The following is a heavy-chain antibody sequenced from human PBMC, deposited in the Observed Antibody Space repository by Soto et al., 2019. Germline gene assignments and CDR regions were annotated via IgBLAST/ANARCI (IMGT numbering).Heavy chain of an antibody. V-gene: IGHV5-51*01. J-gene: IGHJ6*02. CDR1: GYRFTSSW. CDR3: AGPSMMAGRYGMDG. CDR2: IYPGDSDT. Sequence: GESLKISCKGSGYRFTSSWIAWVRQMPGKGLEWMGIIYPGDSDTRYSPSFQGQVTISADKSISTAYLQWSSLKASDTAMYYCAGPSMMAGRYGMDGWGQGSSVTGSS. D-gene: IGHD6-19*01.